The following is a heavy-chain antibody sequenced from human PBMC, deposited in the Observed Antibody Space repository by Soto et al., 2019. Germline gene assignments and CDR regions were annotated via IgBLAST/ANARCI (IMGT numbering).Heavy chain of an antibody. CDR2: ISYDGSNK. D-gene: IGHD6-19*01. V-gene: IGHV3-30*18. CDR1: GFTFSSYG. CDR3: AKAVSSDWAYYYNYGMDV. J-gene: IGHJ6*02. Sequence: QEQLVESGGGVVQPGRSLRLSCAASGFTFSSYGMHWVRQAPGKGLEWVAVISYDGSNKYYEDSVKGRFTISRDSSKNTLSLQMSSLRAEDTAIYYCAKAVSSDWAYYYNYGMDVWGQGTTVTVSS.